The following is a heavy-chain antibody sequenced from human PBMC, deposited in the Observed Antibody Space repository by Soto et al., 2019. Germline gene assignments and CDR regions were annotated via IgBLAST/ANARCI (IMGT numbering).Heavy chain of an antibody. V-gene: IGHV3-30*03. CDR2: ISFDGSKE. CDR3: ARPIPRWSYHYGMDV. CDR1: EFTFSSYA. Sequence: QLVESGGRGVQPGRSLRLSCEASEFTFSSYAMHWVRQAPGRGLEWVALISFDGSKEYYADSVKGRFIISRDNSRSMVYVQMDSLRPDDTAIYYCARPIPRWSYHYGMDVWGQGTTVTVSS. J-gene: IGHJ6*02. D-gene: IGHD2-15*01.